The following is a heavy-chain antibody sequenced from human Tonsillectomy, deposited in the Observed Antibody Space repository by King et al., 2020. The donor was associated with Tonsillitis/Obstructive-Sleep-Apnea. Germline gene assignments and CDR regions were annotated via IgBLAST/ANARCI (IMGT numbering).Heavy chain of an antibody. V-gene: IGHV3-48*02. J-gene: IGHJ5*02. D-gene: IGHD1/OR15-1a*01. CDR1: VFTFSNSG. Sequence: QLVQSGGGLVQPGGSLRLSCSASVFTFSNSGMNWVRQAPGKGLEWVSYISPRSTPIFYADSVKGRFTISRDNAKNSLYLQMNSLRDEDTAVYYCARDSRTFGTSWGQGTLVTVSS. CDR2: ISPRSTPI. CDR3: ARDSRTFGTS.